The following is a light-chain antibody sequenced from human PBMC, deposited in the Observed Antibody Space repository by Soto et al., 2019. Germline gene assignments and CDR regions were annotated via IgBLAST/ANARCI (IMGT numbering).Light chain of an antibody. CDR2: STN. CDR3: VLYMGSGIWV. Sequence: QTVVTQEPSFSVSPGGTVTLTCGLSSGSVSTSYYPSCYQQTPGQAPRTLIYSTNTRSSGVPDPFSCSNLLNKAALTITGAQADDESDYYCVLYMGSGIWVFGGGTKLTVL. CDR1: SGSVSTSYY. J-gene: IGLJ2*01. V-gene: IGLV8-61*01.